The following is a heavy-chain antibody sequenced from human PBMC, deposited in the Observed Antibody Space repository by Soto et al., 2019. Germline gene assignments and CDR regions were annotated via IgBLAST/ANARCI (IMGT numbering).Heavy chain of an antibody. V-gene: IGHV3-23*01. Sequence: PGGSLRLSCAASGFMFSSFAMSWVRQAPGKGLEWVSVMSGSGGNTYYADSVKGRFTISRDNSKNTLYLQMNSLRAEDTAVYYCARAFWAVAGTRYFDYWGQGTLVTVSS. J-gene: IGHJ4*02. CDR1: GFMFSSFA. CDR3: ARAFWAVAGTRYFDY. CDR2: MSGSGGNT. D-gene: IGHD6-19*01.